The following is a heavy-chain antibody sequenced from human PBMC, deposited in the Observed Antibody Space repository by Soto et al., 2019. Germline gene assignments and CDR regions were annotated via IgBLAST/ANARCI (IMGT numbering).Heavy chain of an antibody. CDR3: ARGVKWLRLVSYGMDV. CDR1: GYTFTSYD. Sequence: QVQLVQSGAEVKKPGASVKVSCKASGYTFTSYDINWVRQATGQGLEWMGWMNPNSGNTGYAQKFQGRVTMTRNTSISTAYMELSSLRSEDTAGYYCARGVKWLRLVSYGMDVWGQGTTVTVSS. CDR2: MNPNSGNT. J-gene: IGHJ6*02. D-gene: IGHD5-12*01. V-gene: IGHV1-8*01.